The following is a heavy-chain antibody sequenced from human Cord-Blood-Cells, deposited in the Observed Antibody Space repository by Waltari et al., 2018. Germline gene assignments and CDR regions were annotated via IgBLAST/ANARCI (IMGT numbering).Heavy chain of an antibody. Sequence: QVQLQESGPGLAKTSETLSPTCTASGGSISRYYCRWIRQPPGKGLEWIGYIYYSGSTNYNPSLKSRVTISVDTSKNHFSLKLSSVTAADTAVYYCARGRYYYDSSGLFDYWGQGTLVTVSS. CDR2: IYYSGST. CDR3: ARGRYYYDSSGLFDY. J-gene: IGHJ4*02. D-gene: IGHD3-22*01. V-gene: IGHV4-59*01. CDR1: GGSISRYY.